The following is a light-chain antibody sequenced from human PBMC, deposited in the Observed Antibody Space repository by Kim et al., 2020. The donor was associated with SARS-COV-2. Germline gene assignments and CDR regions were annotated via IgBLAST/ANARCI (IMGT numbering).Light chain of an antibody. V-gene: IGLV7-46*01. CDR3: SLSYSDGPV. CDR1: TGPVTTDHY. J-gene: IGLJ3*02. CDR2: DTH. Sequence: PGGTITLTCGSSTGPVTTDHYPYWLQQKPGQAPRTLIYDTHNKHSWTPARFSASLLGGKAALTLSGAQPEDDSDYYCSLSYSDGPVFGGGTQLTVL.